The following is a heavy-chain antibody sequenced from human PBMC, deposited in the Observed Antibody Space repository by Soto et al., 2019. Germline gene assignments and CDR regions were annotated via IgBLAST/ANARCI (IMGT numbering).Heavy chain of an antibody. J-gene: IGHJ6*02. V-gene: IGHV1-69*13. CDR2: IIPIFGTA. Sequence: SVKVSCKASGGTFSSYAISWVRQAPGQGLEWMGGIIPIFGTANYAQKFQGRVTITADESTSTAYMELSSLRSEDTAVYYCARDVGITIFGGPPSYYYGMDVWGQGTTVTVSS. CDR1: GGTFSSYA. CDR3: ARDVGITIFGGPPSYYYGMDV. D-gene: IGHD3-3*01.